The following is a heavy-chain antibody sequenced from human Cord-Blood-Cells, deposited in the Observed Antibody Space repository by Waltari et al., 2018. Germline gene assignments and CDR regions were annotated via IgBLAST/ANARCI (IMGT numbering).Heavy chain of an antibody. J-gene: IGHJ4*02. CDR2: IIPIFGTA. CDR3: AVVGTRIVATIRGVVDY. Sequence: QVQLVQSGAEVKKPGSSVKVSCKASGGTFSSSAISWVRPATGQGLEWMGGIIPIFGTANYAQKFQGRVTITADESTSTAYMELSSLRSEDTAVYYCAVVGTRIVATIRGVVDYWGQGTLVTVSS. V-gene: IGHV1-69*01. CDR1: GGTFSSSA. D-gene: IGHD5-12*01.